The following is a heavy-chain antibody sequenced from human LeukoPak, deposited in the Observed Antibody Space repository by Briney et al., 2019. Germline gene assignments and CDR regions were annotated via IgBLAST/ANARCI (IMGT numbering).Heavy chain of an antibody. CDR2: TYYRSNLYN. CDR1: GDIFSSNGAA. V-gene: IGHV6-1*01. J-gene: IGHJ4*02. Sequence: SQTLSLTCALSGDIFSSNGAAWNWPRQSPSRGLEWLGRTYYRSNLYNDYAVSVRVRITMNQDTSKNEFALQLNSVTPEDTAVYYCVRDGEGGLDYFDHWGQGTLVTVSS. D-gene: IGHD3-16*01. CDR3: VRDGEGGLDYFDH.